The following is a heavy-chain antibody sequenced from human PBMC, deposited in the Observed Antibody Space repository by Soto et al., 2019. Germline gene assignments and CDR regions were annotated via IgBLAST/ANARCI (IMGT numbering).Heavy chain of an antibody. V-gene: IGHV1-18*01. CDR1: GYTFTSYG. CDR2: ISAYNGNT. J-gene: IGHJ2*01. CDR3: ARTSENDYGDYVSWYFDL. D-gene: IGHD4-17*01. Sequence: QVQLEQSGAEVKKPGASVKVSCKASGYTFTSYGISWVRQAPGQGLEWMGWISAYNGNTNYAQKLQGRVTMTTDTSTSTAYMELRSLRSDDTAVYYCARTSENDYGDYVSWYFDLWGRGTLVTVSS.